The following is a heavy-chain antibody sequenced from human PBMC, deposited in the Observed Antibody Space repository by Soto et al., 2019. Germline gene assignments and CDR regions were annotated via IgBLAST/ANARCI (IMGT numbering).Heavy chain of an antibody. D-gene: IGHD3-22*01. Sequence: GGSLRLSCAASGFTFSSYGMHWVRQAPGKGLEWVAVISYDGSNKYYADSVKGRFTISRDNSKNTLYLQMNSLRAEDTAVYYCAKQADYYDSSGYYEPGFFYWXQGTLVTVSS. CDR3: AKQADYYDSSGYYEPGFFY. V-gene: IGHV3-30*18. J-gene: IGHJ4*02. CDR1: GFTFSSYG. CDR2: ISYDGSNK.